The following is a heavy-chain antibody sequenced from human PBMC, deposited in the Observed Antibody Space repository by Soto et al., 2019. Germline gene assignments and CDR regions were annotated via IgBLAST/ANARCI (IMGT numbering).Heavy chain of an antibody. CDR3: AVLGDFQSSNHAMDA. CDR2: IYASGST. V-gene: IGHV4-4*07. J-gene: IGHJ6*02. CDR1: GDFISSYS. Sequence: SETLSLTCTVSGDFISSYSWSWIRQSAGKGLEWIGRIYASGSTNYNPILKSRLTISVDTSKNQFSLKLSSVTAADTAVYYCAVLGDFQSSNHAMDAWGQGTTVTVSS. D-gene: IGHD3-10*01.